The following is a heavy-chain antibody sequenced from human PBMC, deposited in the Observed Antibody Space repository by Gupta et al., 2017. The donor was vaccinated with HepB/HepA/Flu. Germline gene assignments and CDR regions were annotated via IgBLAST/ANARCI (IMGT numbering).Heavy chain of an antibody. D-gene: IGHD1-1*01. CDR2: INHSGNI. Sequence: VQLQQWGAGLLKPSETLSLTCAVHGGSVGGYYWSWIRQPPGKGLKWIGEINHSGNINYNPSLKSRLAISMSTSKNQFSLKLNSVTAADTAVYFCSYNMNFWGQGTLVTVSS. CDR3: SYNMNF. J-gene: IGHJ4*02. V-gene: IGHV4-34*01. CDR1: GGSVGGYY.